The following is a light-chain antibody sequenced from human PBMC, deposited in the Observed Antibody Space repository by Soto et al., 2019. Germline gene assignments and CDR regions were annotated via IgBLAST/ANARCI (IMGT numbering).Light chain of an antibody. CDR1: QSVHSR. Sequence: EIVMTQSPATLSVSPGERATLSCRASQSVHSRLAWYQQKPGQAPRLLIYGASSRATGIPDRFSGSGSGTDLTITISRLEPEDFEVYYCQQYGSSPWTFGQGTKVDIK. J-gene: IGKJ1*01. CDR2: GAS. CDR3: QQYGSSPWT. V-gene: IGKV3-20*01.